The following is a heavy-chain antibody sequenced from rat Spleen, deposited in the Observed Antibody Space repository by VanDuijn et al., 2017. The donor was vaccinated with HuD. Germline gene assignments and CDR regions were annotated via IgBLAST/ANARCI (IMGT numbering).Heavy chain of an antibody. D-gene: IGHD3-1*01. Sequence: EVQLVESDGGLVQPGRSLKLSCAVSGFTFSDNYMDWVRQAPTKGLEWVATINNDGSRTYYRDSEKGRFTISRDNAENTVYLQMNSLRSEDTATYYCATPLPHWGQGVLVTVSS. CDR1: GFTFSDNY. CDR2: INNDGSRT. J-gene: IGHJ2*01. CDR3: ATPLPH. V-gene: IGHV5-29*01.